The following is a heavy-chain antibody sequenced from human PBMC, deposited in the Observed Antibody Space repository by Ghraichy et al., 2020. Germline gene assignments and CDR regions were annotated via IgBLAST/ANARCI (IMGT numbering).Heavy chain of an antibody. J-gene: IGHJ5*02. CDR2: IRSKAYGGTT. V-gene: IGHV3-49*03. D-gene: IGHD6-6*01. Sequence: GGSLRLSCTASGFTFGDYAMSWFRQAPGKGLEWVGFIRSKAYGGTTEYAASVKGRFTISRDDSKSIAYLQMNSLKTEDTAVYYCTREGDSSSSVWFDPWGQGTLVTVSS. CDR3: TREGDSSSSVWFDP. CDR1: GFTFGDYA.